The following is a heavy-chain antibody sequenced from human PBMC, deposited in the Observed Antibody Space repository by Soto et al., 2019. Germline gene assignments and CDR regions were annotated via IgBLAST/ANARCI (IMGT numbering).Heavy chain of an antibody. D-gene: IGHD3-10*01. Sequence: QVQLVQSGAEVKKPGASVKVSCKASGYTFTSYGISWVRQAPGQGLEWMGWISAYNGNTNYAQKLQGRVTMTTDTSTSTAYMELRSLRADDTAVYYCARDQEVPGSGSPVIDYWGQGTLVTVSS. CDR3: ARDQEVPGSGSPVIDY. CDR1: GYTFTSYG. J-gene: IGHJ4*02. V-gene: IGHV1-18*01. CDR2: ISAYNGNT.